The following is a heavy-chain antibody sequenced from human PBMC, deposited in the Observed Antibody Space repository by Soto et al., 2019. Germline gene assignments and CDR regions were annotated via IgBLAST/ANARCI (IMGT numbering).Heavy chain of an antibody. CDR2: IYSGGST. Sequence: PGGSLRLSCAASGFTVSSNYMSWVRQAPGKGLEWVSVIYSGGSTYYADSVKGRFTISRHNSKNTLYLQMNSLRAEDTAVYYCANNYYGSGTPYYYYGMDVWGQGTTVTVSS. CDR1: GFTVSSNY. J-gene: IGHJ6*02. CDR3: ANNYYGSGTPYYYYGMDV. D-gene: IGHD3-10*01. V-gene: IGHV3-53*04.